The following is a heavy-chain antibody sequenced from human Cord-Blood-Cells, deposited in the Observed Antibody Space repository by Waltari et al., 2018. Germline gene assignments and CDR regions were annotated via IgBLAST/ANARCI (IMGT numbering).Heavy chain of an antibody. CDR2: INACNGNT. J-gene: IGHJ4*02. CDR3: ARDKRWELLDY. D-gene: IGHD1-26*01. CDR1: GYTFPSYA. V-gene: IGHV1-3*01. Sequence: QVQLVQSGAEVKKPGASVKVSCKASGYTFPSYAMHWVRQAPGQRLEWMGWINACNGNTKYSQKFQGRVTITRDTSASTAYMELSSLRSEDTAVYYCARDKRWELLDYWGQGTLVTVSS.